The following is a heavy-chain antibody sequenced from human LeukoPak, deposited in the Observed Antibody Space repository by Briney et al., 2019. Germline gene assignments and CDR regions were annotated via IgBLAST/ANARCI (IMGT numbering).Heavy chain of an antibody. CDR1: GFTFYDYA. V-gene: IGHV3-9*01. Sequence: GRSLRLSCAASGFTFYDYAMHWVRQAPGKGLEGVSGISWNSGSIGYADPVKGRFTISRDNAKNSLYLQMNSLRAEDTALYYCAKDLLPSTTWDAFDIWGQGTMVTVSS. J-gene: IGHJ3*02. CDR3: AKDLLPSTTWDAFDI. D-gene: IGHD4-17*01. CDR2: ISWNSGSI.